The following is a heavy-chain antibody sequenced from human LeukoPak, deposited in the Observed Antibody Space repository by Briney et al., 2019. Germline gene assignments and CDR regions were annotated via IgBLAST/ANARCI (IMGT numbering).Heavy chain of an antibody. J-gene: IGHJ4*02. D-gene: IGHD1-26*01. CDR2: ISNSGST. Sequence: SETLSLTCTVSGGSIGGNSYWSWIRQPPGKGPEWIGHISNSGSTYYSPSLSSRVTISLDTSKNQFSLKLRSVTAADTAVYYCARGGASSIPLDYWGRGTLVTVSS. CDR3: ARGGASSIPLDY. V-gene: IGHV4-61*01. CDR1: GGSIGGNSY.